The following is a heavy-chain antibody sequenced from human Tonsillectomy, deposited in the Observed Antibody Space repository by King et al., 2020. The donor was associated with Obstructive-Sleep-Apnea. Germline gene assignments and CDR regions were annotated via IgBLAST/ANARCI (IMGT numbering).Heavy chain of an antibody. Sequence: LQLQESGPGLVKPSETLSLTCTVSGVSFSSSDSYWGWIRQPPGKGLEWIATIYYSGATYYNPSLRGRVTLSIDTSKNQFSLKLTSVTASDTAVYYCATVAGYRFDYWGQGTLVTVSS. D-gene: IGHD2-15*01. CDR3: ATVAGYRFDY. V-gene: IGHV4-39*07. J-gene: IGHJ4*02. CDR1: GVSFSSSDSY. CDR2: IYYSGAT.